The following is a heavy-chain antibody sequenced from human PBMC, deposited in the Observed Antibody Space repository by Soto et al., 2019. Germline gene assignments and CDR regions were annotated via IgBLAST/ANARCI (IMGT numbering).Heavy chain of an antibody. J-gene: IGHJ6*02. CDR2: IIPIFGTA. D-gene: IGHD3-3*01. V-gene: IGHV1-69*13. CDR1: GGTFSSYA. Sequence: SVKVSCKASGGTFSSYAISWVRQAPGQGLEWMGGIIPIFGTANYAQKFQGRVTITADESTSTAYMELSSLRSEETAVYYCERDRDFWTGYEYYYYAMAVWGQGTTVTVSS. CDR3: ERDRDFWTGYEYYYYAMAV.